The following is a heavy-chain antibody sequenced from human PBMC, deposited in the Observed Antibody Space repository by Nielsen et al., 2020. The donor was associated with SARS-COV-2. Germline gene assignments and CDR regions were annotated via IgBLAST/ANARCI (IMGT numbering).Heavy chain of an antibody. V-gene: IGHV3-7*01. Sequence: GGSLRLSCAASGFTFSSYWMSWVRQAPGKGLEWVANIKQDGSEKYYVGSVKGRFTISRDNAKNSLYLQMNSLRAEDTAVYYCARVDYDYVWGSYQGYWGQGTLVTVSS. CDR1: GFTFSSYW. D-gene: IGHD3-16*02. J-gene: IGHJ4*02. CDR2: IKQDGSEK. CDR3: ARVDYDYVWGSYQGY.